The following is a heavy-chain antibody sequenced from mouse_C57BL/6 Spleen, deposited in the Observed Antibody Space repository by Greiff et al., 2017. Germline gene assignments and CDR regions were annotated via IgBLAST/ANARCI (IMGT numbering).Heavy chain of an antibody. CDR3: ARDWGCYGCSYVWYFDV. CDR2: IDPTSGGT. CDR1: GYTFTSYW. V-gene: IGHV1-72*01. Sequence: QVQLQQPGAELVKPGASVKLSCKASGYTFTSYWMHWVKQRPGRGLEWIGRIDPTSGGTKYNEKFKGKATLTVDKPSSTAYMQLSSLISEDSAVYYGARDWGCYGCSYVWYFDVWGTGTTVTVSS. J-gene: IGHJ1*03. D-gene: IGHD1-1*01.